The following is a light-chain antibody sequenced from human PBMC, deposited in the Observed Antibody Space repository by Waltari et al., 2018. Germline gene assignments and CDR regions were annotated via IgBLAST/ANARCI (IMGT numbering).Light chain of an antibody. J-gene: IGKJ4*01. CDR1: QSISSS. Sequence: EIVLTQSPATLSLSPGERATLSCRASQSISSSLAWYQQKPGQAPRLLIDGASNRGTGIPARFSGSGSGTDFTLTISSLEPEDFAVYYCQQRSDWPLTFGGGTKVEIK. CDR2: GAS. V-gene: IGKV3-11*01. CDR3: QQRSDWPLT.